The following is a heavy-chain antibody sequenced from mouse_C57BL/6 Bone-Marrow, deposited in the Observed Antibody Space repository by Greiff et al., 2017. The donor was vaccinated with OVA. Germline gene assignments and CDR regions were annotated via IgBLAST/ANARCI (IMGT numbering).Heavy chain of an antibody. D-gene: IGHD4-1*01. CDR2: ISSGSSTI. Sequence: EVKLQESGGGLVKPGGSLKLSCAASGFTFSDYGMHWVRQAPEKGLEWVAYISSGSSTIYYADTVKGRFTISRDNAKNTLFLQMTSLRSEDTAMYYCARRHWEDFDYWGQGTTLTVSS. V-gene: IGHV5-17*01. CDR3: ARRHWEDFDY. J-gene: IGHJ2*01. CDR1: GFTFSDYG.